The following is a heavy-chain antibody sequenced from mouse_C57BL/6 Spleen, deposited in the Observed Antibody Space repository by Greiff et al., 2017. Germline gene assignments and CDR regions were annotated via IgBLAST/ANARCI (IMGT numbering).Heavy chain of an antibody. CDR1: GFSFNTYA. J-gene: IGHJ3*01. CDR2: IRSKSNNYAT. D-gene: IGHD3-3*01. Sequence: EVQGVESGGGLVQPKGSLKLSCAASGFSFNTYAMNWVRQAPGKGLEWVARIRSKSNNYATYYADSVKDRFTISRDDSESMLYLEMNNLKTEDTAMYYCVRGTFAYWGQGTLVTVSA. V-gene: IGHV10-1*01. CDR3: VRGTFAY.